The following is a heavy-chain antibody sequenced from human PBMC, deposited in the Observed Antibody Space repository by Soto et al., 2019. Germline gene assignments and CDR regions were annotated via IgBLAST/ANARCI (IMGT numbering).Heavy chain of an antibody. Sequence: PGGSLRLSCAASGFTFSNSDMSWVRQAPGKGLEWVSGVSSSGSSTYYADSVKGRFTISRDNPKNTLYLQMSSLSAADTAVYYCTTKGPSSWTNFDYWGQGTLVTVSS. CDR2: VSSSGSST. CDR1: GFTFSNSD. V-gene: IGHV3-23*01. D-gene: IGHD6-13*01. CDR3: TTKGPSSWTNFDY. J-gene: IGHJ4*02.